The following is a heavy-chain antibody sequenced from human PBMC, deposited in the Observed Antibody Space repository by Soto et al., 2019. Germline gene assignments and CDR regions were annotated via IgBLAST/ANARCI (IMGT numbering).Heavy chain of an antibody. J-gene: IGHJ4*02. CDR2: IYRTGSS. CDR1: GASISSGGYY. Sequence: QVHLQESGPGLVKPSETLSLTCTVSGASISSGGYYWSWIRQHPGKGLEWIGFIYRTGSSYYNPPLKNRITISVDTSKNQFSLKLSSLNAPDTAVYYCARTGGDTAYYFDSWGQGAQVTVSS. D-gene: IGHD3-16*01. V-gene: IGHV4-31*03. CDR3: ARTGGDTAYYFDS.